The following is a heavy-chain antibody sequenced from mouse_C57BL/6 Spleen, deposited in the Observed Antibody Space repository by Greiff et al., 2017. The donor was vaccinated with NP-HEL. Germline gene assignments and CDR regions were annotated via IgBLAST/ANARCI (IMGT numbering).Heavy chain of an antibody. Sequence: QVQLQQSGAELVRPGASVTLSCKASGYTFTDYEMHWVKQTPVHGLEWIGAIDPETGGTAYNQKFKGKAILTADKSSSTAYMELRSLTSEDSAVYYCTRGDYGSSYGAMDYWGQGTSVTVSS. CDR1: GYTFTDYE. J-gene: IGHJ4*01. V-gene: IGHV1-15*01. CDR2: IDPETGGT. D-gene: IGHD1-1*01. CDR3: TRGDYGSSYGAMDY.